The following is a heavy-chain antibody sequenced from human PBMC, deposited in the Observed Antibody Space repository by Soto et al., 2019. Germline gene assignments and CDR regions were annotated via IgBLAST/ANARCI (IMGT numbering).Heavy chain of an antibody. CDR2: ISGSGGST. CDR1: GFTFSSYA. Sequence: GGSLRLSCAASGFTFSSYAMSWVRQAPGKGLEWVSAISGSGGSTYYADSVKGRFTISRDNSKNTLYLQMNSLRAEDTAVYYCAKDLIVAAAAAHYFDYWGQGTLVTVSS. D-gene: IGHD6-13*01. V-gene: IGHV3-23*01. CDR3: AKDLIVAAAAAHYFDY. J-gene: IGHJ4*02.